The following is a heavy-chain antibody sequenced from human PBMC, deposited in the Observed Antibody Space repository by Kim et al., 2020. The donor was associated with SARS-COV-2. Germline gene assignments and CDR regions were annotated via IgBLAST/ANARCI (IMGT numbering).Heavy chain of an antibody. D-gene: IGHD3-3*01. J-gene: IGHJ5*02. Sequence: SETLSLTCTVSGGSISSYYWSWIRQPPGKGLEWIGYIYYSGSTNYNPSLKSRVTISVDTSKNQFSLKLSSVTAADTAVYYCARAIDRGVFGVVIVGWFDPWGQGTLVTVSS. V-gene: IGHV4-59*13. CDR3: ARAIDRGVFGVVIVGWFDP. CDR2: IYYSGST. CDR1: GGSISSYY.